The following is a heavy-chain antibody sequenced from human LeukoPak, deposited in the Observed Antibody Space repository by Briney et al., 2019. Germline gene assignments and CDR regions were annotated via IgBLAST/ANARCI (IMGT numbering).Heavy chain of an antibody. V-gene: IGHV4-4*07. Sequence: SETLSLTCTVSGGSISSYYWSWIRQPAGKGLEWIGRIYTSGSTNYNPSLNSRVTMSVDTSKNQFSLKLSSVTAADTAVYYCARDSGALVESWFDPWGQGTLVTVSS. CDR1: GGSISSYY. D-gene: IGHD5-24*01. CDR2: IYTSGST. CDR3: ARDSGALVESWFDP. J-gene: IGHJ5*02.